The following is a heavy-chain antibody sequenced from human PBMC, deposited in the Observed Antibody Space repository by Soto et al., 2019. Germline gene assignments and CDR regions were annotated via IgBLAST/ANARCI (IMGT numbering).Heavy chain of an antibody. CDR1: GFTFSSYA. CDR2: ISGSGGNT. Sequence: EVQLLDSGGGLVQPGGSLRLSCAASGFTFSSYAMTWVRQAPGTGLKCVSAISGSGGNTYYADSVKGGFTISRDNSKNTLFFQMNSLRVEDTAIYYCAKRDDSGGYRGAPFDYWGTGTLVTVSS. CDR3: AKRDDSGGYRGAPFDY. D-gene: IGHD3-22*01. J-gene: IGHJ4*01. V-gene: IGHV3-23*01.